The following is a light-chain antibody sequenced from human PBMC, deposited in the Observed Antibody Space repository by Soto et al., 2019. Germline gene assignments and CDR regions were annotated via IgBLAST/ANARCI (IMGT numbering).Light chain of an antibody. V-gene: IGKV3-15*01. J-gene: IGKJ1*01. CDR1: QSVASN. CDR2: GAS. CDR3: QQYNDRRT. Sequence: EIVMTQSPATLSVSPGERVTLSCRASQSVASNLAWYQQKPGQAPRLLIYGASTRATGIPARFSGSGSGTEFTLTISSLQSEDFAVYYCQQYNDRRTFGQGTKVEIK.